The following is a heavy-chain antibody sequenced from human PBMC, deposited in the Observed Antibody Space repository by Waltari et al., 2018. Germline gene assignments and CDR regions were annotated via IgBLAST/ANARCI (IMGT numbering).Heavy chain of an antibody. CDR3: AKDKVGAIPLFYMDV. V-gene: IGHV3-30*18. CDR1: GFTFSSSC. CDR2: ISYDGSNK. D-gene: IGHD1-26*01. J-gene: IGHJ6*03. Sequence: QVQLVESGGGVVQPGRSLRLSCAASGFTFSSSCMHGVCQAPGKGLGWVAVISYDGSNKYYADSVKGRFTISRDNSKNTLYLQMNSLRAEDTAVYYCAKDKVGAIPLFYMDVGGKGTTVTVSS.